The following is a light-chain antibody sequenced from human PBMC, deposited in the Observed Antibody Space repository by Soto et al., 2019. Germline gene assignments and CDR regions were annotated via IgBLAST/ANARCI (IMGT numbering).Light chain of an antibody. V-gene: IGLV2-23*02. CDR1: SSDVGSFNL. Sequence: QSALTQPASVSGSPGQSITISCTGTSSDVGSFNLVSWYQQHPGTAPKLMIYEVSERPSGVSNRFSGSKSVNTASLTISGLQAEDEADYYCCSYAGSSTFVLGTGTKLTVL. CDR3: CSYAGSSTFV. J-gene: IGLJ1*01. CDR2: EVS.